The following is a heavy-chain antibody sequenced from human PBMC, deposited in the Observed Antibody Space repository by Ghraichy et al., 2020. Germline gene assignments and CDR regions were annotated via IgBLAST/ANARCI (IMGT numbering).Heavy chain of an antibody. V-gene: IGHV3-23*01. D-gene: IGHD5-12*01. J-gene: IGHJ6*02. Sequence: GGSLRLSGAASGFTCSSDAMSWVGQAPGKGLEWVSAISGSGDNTYYADSVKGRFTISRDNSKNTLYLQMNSLRAEDTAVYYCAKDRATWYYYYGMDVWGQGTTVTVSS. CDR2: ISGSGDNT. CDR3: AKDRATWYYYYGMDV. CDR1: GFTCSSDA.